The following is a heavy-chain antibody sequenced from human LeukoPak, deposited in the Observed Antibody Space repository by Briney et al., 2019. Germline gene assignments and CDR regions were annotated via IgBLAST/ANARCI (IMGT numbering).Heavy chain of an antibody. CDR1: GGSFSGYY. CDR3: ARRGRGVHAIKFRYFDY. J-gene: IGHJ4*02. Sequence: PSETLSLTCAVYGGSFSGYYWSWIRQPPGKGLEWIGEINHSGSTNYNPSLKSRVTISVDTSKNQFSLKLSSVTAADTAVYYCARRGRGVHAIKFRYFDYWGQGTLVTVSS. D-gene: IGHD3-10*01. V-gene: IGHV4-34*01. CDR2: INHSGST.